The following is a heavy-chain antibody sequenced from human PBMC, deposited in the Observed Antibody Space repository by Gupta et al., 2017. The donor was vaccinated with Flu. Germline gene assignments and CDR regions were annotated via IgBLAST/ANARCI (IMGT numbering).Heavy chain of an antibody. CDR2: INHSGST. CDR3: ARGPCSSTSCYPRSSPFWSGYLDY. D-gene: IGHD2-2*01. V-gene: IGHV4-34*01. J-gene: IGHJ4*02. Sequence: QPPGKGLEWIGEINHSGSTNYNPSLKSRVTISVDTSKNQFSLKLSSVTAADTAVYYCARGPCSSTSCYPRSSPFWSGYLDYWGQGTLVTVSS.